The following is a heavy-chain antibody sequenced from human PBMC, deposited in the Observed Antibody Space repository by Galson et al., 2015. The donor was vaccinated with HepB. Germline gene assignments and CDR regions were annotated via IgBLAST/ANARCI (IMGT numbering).Heavy chain of an antibody. J-gene: IGHJ6*02. CDR3: ARVDCSGAACQGFGMDV. Sequence: SLRLSCAASGLTFSDYSMNWVRQAPGKGLEWVSSISSSNYIYYADSVRGRFTTSRDNAKNSLCLQMDSLRAEDTAMYYCARVDCSGAACQGFGMDVWGQGAAVTVSS. V-gene: IGHV3-21*06. CDR2: ISSSNYI. CDR1: GLTFSDYS. D-gene: IGHD2-15*01.